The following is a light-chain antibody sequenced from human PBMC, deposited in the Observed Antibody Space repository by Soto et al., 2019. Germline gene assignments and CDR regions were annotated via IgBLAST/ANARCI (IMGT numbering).Light chain of an antibody. CDR2: DVS. Sequence: HSVLTQPRSVSGSPGQSVTISCTGTSSDVGGYNFVSWYQQHPGKAPKLMIYDVSKRPSGVPDPFSGSKSGNTASLTISGLQAEDEADYYCCSYAGSYTWVFGGGTKLTVL. V-gene: IGLV2-11*01. J-gene: IGLJ3*02. CDR1: SSDVGGYNF. CDR3: CSYAGSYTWV.